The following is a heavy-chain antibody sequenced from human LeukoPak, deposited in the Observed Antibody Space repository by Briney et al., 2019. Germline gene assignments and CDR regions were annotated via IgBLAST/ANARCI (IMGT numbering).Heavy chain of an antibody. CDR2: INHSGST. Sequence: SETLSLTCAVYGGSFSGYYWSWIRQPPGKGLEWIGEINHSGSTNYNPSLKSRVTISVDTSKNQFSLKLSSVTAADTAVYYCARGSSGSYYVEEMGVWGKGTTVTVSS. V-gene: IGHV4-34*01. CDR1: GGSFSGYY. D-gene: IGHD1-26*01. J-gene: IGHJ6*04. CDR3: ARGSSGSYYVEEMGV.